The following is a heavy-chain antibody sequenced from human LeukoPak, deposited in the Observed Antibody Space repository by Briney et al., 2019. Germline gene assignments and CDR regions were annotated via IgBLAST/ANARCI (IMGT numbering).Heavy chain of an antibody. Sequence: ISSSSTYIYQADSVKGRFTISRDNAKNSLYLQMNSLRAEDTAVYYCARVSYSSSWYDAFDIWGQGTMVTVSS. CDR3: ARVSYSSSWYDAFDI. CDR2: ISSSSTYI. V-gene: IGHV3-21*01. D-gene: IGHD6-13*01. J-gene: IGHJ3*02.